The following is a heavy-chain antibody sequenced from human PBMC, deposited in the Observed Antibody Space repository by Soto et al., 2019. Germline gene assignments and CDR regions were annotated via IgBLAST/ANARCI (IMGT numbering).Heavy chain of an antibody. CDR3: ARQYAHSTTWYPFDN. CDR1: GYTFTSNP. Sequence: GASVKVSCKASGYTFTSNPMNWVRQAPGQRPEWMGVINVGNGNTRYSQKFQGRVTMTRDTSATTAYMELSSLRSEDTAVYYCARQYAHSTTWYPFDNWGQGTLVTVSS. V-gene: IGHV1-3*01. CDR2: INVGNGNT. J-gene: IGHJ4*02. D-gene: IGHD2-2*01.